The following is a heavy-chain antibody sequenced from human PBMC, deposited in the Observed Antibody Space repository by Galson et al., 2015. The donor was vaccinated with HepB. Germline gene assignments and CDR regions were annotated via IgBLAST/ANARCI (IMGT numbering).Heavy chain of an antibody. Sequence: SLRLSCAASGFTFSSYWMSWVRQAPGKGLEWVANIKQDGSEKYYVDSVKGRFTISRDNAKNSLYLQMNSLRAEDTAVYYCAKLLHYYDSSGGDYWGQGTLVTVSS. J-gene: IGHJ4*02. V-gene: IGHV3-7*03. CDR2: IKQDGSEK. CDR3: AKLLHYYDSSGGDY. D-gene: IGHD3-22*01. CDR1: GFTFSSYW.